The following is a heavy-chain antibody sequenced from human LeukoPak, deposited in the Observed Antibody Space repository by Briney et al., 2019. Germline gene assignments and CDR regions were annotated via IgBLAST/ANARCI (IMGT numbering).Heavy chain of an antibody. CDR3: ARDRYNNYYYMDV. CDR1: GGSISSYY. D-gene: IGHD1-14*01. V-gene: IGHV4-4*07. CDR2: IYTSGST. J-gene: IGHJ6*03. Sequence: SETLSLTCTVSGGSISSYYWSWIRQPAGKGLEWIGRIYTSGSTNHNPSLKSRVTMSVDTSKNQISLKLSSVTAADTAVYYCARDRYNNYYYMDVWGKGTTVTVSS.